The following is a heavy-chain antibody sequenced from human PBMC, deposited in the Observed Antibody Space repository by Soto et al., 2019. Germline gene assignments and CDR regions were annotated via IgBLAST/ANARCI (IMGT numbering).Heavy chain of an antibody. Sequence: QVQLVESGGGVVQPGTSLRLSCAASGFSFSSYDIHWVRQAPGKGLEWVAVIWYDGSNKYYADSVKGRFTISRDNSKNTFYLQMNSLRADDTAVYYCARGYSSSRDLGYWGQGTLVTVSS. CDR2: IWYDGSNK. D-gene: IGHD6-13*01. J-gene: IGHJ4*02. CDR1: GFSFSSYD. CDR3: ARGYSSSRDLGY. V-gene: IGHV3-33*01.